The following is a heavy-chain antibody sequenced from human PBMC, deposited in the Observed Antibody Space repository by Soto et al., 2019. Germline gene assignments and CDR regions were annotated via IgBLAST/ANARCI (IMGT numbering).Heavy chain of an antibody. J-gene: IGHJ6*02. CDR1: GGSIISYF. CDR3: ARDRVATNLGPRDYYGMDV. CDR2: IFYSGNT. D-gene: IGHD5-12*01. Sequence: PSETLSLTCTVSGGSIISYFWSWIRQPPGKGLEWIAYIFYSGNTNYNPSLKSRVTISVDTSKNQLSLKLSSVTAADTAVYYCARDRVATNLGPRDYYGMDVWGQGTTVTVSS. V-gene: IGHV4-59*01.